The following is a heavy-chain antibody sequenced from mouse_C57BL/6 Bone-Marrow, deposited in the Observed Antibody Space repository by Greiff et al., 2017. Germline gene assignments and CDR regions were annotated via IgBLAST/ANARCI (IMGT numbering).Heavy chain of an antibody. D-gene: IGHD2-3*01. Sequence: VQLQQSGPGLVQPSQCLSITCTVSGFSFTSYGVHWVRQSPGKGLEWLAVIWRGGSTDSNAAFMSRLSIPTENSKSPVFFNMNSLQAHDTAIYYYAKKMITTGGPYYYAMDYWGQGTSVTVSS. CDR1: GFSFTSYG. J-gene: IGHJ4*01. V-gene: IGHV2-5*01. CDR3: AKKMITTGGPYYYAMDY. CDR2: IWRGGST.